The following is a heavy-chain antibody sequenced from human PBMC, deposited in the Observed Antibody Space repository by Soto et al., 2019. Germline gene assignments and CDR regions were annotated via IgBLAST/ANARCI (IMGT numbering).Heavy chain of an antibody. CDR1: GYTFPNYG. CDR2: ISAYNGNT. CDR3: ARAVILYCGSDCYPGYVHH. Sequence: QVQLVQSGVEVKKPGASVKVSCKASGYTFPNYGINWVRQAPGQGLEWMGWISAYNGNTDYAQKLQGRVTLTTDTSTTTAYMEGTNLRSDDTAVYYCARAVILYCGSDCYPGYVHHWGQGNLVIVSS. J-gene: IGHJ1*01. V-gene: IGHV1-18*04. D-gene: IGHD2-21*02.